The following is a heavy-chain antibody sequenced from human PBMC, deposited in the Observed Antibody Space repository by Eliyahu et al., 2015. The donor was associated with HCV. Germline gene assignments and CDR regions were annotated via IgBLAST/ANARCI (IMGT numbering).Heavy chain of an antibody. V-gene: IGHV3-23*01. D-gene: IGHD3-22*01. CDR2: VSGSGGST. CDR3: AKGRGYYYDRSGYYAFDY. J-gene: IGHJ4*02. CDR1: GFTFNTYA. Sequence: EVQLLESGGGLVQPGGSLRLSCAASGFTFNTYAMTWVRQAPGKGLEWVSAVSGSGGSTSYADSVKGRFTISRDNSKNTLYLQMNSLRAEDTAVYYCAKGRGYYYDRSGYYAFDYWGQGTLVTVSS.